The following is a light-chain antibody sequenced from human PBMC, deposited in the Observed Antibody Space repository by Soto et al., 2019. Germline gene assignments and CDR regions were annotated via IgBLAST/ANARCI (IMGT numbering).Light chain of an antibody. CDR3: QHRANWPIT. Sequence: PGERATLSCRASQSVRSHLGWYQQKPGRAPRLLIYDASNRATGIPARFSGSGSGTDFTLTISSLEPEDFAVYYCQHRANWPITFGGGTKVEIK. J-gene: IGKJ4*01. V-gene: IGKV3-11*01. CDR2: DAS. CDR1: QSVRSH.